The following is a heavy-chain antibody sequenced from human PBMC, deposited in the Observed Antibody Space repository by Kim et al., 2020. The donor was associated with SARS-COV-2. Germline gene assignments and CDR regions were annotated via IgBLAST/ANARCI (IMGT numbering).Heavy chain of an antibody. Sequence: ASVKVSCKASGYTFTGYYMHWVRQAPGQGLEWMGRINPNSGGTNYAQKFQGRVTMTRDTSISTAYMELSRLRSDDTAVYYCAREFLSDVYPYFDYWGQGTLVTVSS. CDR1: GYTFTGYY. CDR3: AREFLSDVYPYFDY. CDR2: INPNSGGT. J-gene: IGHJ4*02. V-gene: IGHV1-2*06. D-gene: IGHD3-10*01.